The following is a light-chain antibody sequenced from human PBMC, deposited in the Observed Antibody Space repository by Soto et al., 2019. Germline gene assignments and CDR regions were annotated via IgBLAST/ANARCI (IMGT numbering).Light chain of an antibody. J-gene: IGLJ2*01. CDR1: DSDVGGYNY. CDR2: DVT. V-gene: IGLV2-14*03. CDR3: SSYTTSDTLRVL. Sequence: QSALTQPASVSGSPGQSITISCSGTDSDVGGYNYVSWYQHHPGKAPRLMIYDVTNRPSGVSNRFSGSKSGNTASLTISGLQVEDEADYYYSSYTTSDTLRVLFGGGTKLTVL.